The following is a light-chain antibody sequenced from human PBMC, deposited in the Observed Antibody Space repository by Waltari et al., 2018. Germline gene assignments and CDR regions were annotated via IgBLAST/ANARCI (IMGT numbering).Light chain of an antibody. V-gene: IGKV1-39*01. J-gene: IGKJ2*01. Sequence: DIQVTQSPSSLSASVGDRVTITCRTSQSISTSLNWYQQKPGKPPKLLIFAASALQSGVSSRFSGSGSQTDFTLTIRNLQPEDFATYYCQQYNNWPYTFGQGTKLEIK. CDR3: QQYNNWPYT. CDR2: AAS. CDR1: QSISTS.